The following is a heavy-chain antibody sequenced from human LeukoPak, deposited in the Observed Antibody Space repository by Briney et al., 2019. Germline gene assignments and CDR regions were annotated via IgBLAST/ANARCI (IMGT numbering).Heavy chain of an antibody. CDR2: IDWDTDK. Sequence: SGPTLVNPTQTLTLTCTFSGFSLTTSGVCVNWIRQPPGKALEWLARIDWDTDKYYSTSLKTRLTISKDTSKNQVVLTMTNMDPVDTASYFCARMECGSYPNYFDYWGQGILVTVSS. J-gene: IGHJ4*02. CDR1: GFSLTTSGVC. D-gene: IGHD1-26*01. V-gene: IGHV2-70*11. CDR3: ARMECGSYPNYFDY.